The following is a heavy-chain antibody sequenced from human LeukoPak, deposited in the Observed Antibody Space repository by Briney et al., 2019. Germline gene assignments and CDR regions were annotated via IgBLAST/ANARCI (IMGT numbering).Heavy chain of an antibody. V-gene: IGHV3-23*01. J-gene: IGHJ4*02. D-gene: IGHD4-11*01. CDR3: AKGDYSNYVRSYFDY. Sequence: GGSLRLSCAASGFTFSIYAMSWVRQAPGKGLEWVSSISGTSGNTYYADSVKGRFTISRDNSKNTLYLQMNNLRAEDTAVYYCAKGDYSNYVRSYFDYWGQGTLVTVSS. CDR2: ISGTSGNT. CDR1: GFTFSIYA.